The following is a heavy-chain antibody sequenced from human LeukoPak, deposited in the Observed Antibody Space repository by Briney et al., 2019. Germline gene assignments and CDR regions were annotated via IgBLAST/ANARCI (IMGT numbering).Heavy chain of an antibody. D-gene: IGHD4-23*01. Sequence: GGSLRLSCAASGFTLSSYAMSWVRQAPGKGLEGVSAISGSGGSTYYADSVKGRFTISRDNSKNTLYLQMNSLRAEDTAVYYCAKAVNDWFDPWGQGTLVTVSS. CDR2: ISGSGGST. CDR3: AKAVNDWFDP. V-gene: IGHV3-23*01. CDR1: GFTLSSYA. J-gene: IGHJ5*02.